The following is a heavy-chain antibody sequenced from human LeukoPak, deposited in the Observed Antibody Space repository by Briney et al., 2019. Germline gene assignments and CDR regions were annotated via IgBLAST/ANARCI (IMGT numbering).Heavy chain of an antibody. CDR2: ITFGGTI. CDR3: ARLYRSGSSRMNDY. D-gene: IGHD4-11*01. J-gene: IGHJ4*02. Sequence: PGGSLRLSCAASGFTFSNYGMHWVRQAPGKGLEWVSHITFGGTIYYADSVKGRFIISRDNAQNSLFLQMNSLRAEDTAVYYCARLYRSGSSRMNDYWGQGTLVTVSS. CDR1: GFTFSNYG. V-gene: IGHV3-48*01.